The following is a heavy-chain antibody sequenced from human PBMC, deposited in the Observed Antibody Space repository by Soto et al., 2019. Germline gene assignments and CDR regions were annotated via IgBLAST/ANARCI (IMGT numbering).Heavy chain of an antibody. Sequence: GGSLRLSCAASGFTFSSYWMSWVRQAPGKGLEWVANIKQDGSEKYYVDSVKGRFTISRDNAKNSLYLQMNSLRAEDTAVYYCARDSEQQLVPSVNWFDPWGQGTLVTVSS. J-gene: IGHJ5*02. CDR2: IKQDGSEK. CDR1: GFTFSSYW. CDR3: ARDSEQQLVPSVNWFDP. V-gene: IGHV3-7*05. D-gene: IGHD6-13*01.